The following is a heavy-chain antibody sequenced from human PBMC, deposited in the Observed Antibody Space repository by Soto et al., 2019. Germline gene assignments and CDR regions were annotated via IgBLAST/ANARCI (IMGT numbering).Heavy chain of an antibody. J-gene: IGHJ4*02. Sequence: PSATLSRTRAVAGYSAASSNWWGWIRQPPGKGLEWIGYIYYSGTTYYNPSLKSRVTMSVDTSKNQFSLKLTSVTAVDTAVYYCARREIQGPIDYWGQGTLVTVS. D-gene: IGHD1-26*01. CDR3: ARREIQGPIDY. CDR2: IYYSGTT. V-gene: IGHV4-28*01. CDR1: GYSAASSNW.